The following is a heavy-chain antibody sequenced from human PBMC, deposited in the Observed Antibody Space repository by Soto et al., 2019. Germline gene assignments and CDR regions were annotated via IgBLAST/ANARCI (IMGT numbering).Heavy chain of an antibody. V-gene: IGHV4-4*02. J-gene: IGHJ6*02. CDR3: ARSPDSSGYYPRWYYYGMDV. Sequence: QVQLQESGPGLVKLSGTLSLTCAVSGGSISSSNWWSWVRHPPGKGLEWIGEIYHSGSTNYNPSLKSRVTISVDKSKNQFSLKLSSVTAADTAVYYCARSPDSSGYYPRWYYYGMDVWGQGTTVTVSS. CDR1: GGSISSSNW. CDR2: IYHSGST. D-gene: IGHD3-22*01.